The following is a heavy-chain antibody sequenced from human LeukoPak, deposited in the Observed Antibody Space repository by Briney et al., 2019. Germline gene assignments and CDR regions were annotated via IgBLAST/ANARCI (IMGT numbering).Heavy chain of an antibody. Sequence: GGSLRLSCAASGYTFSDYSANWVRQVPGKGLEWVSSISSSGTYIYYADSVKGRFTISRDNAKNSLFLQMNSLRAEDTAVYYCVXGXDPDYVWGXYRLDAFDIWGEGTMVIVSS. V-gene: IGHV3-21*01. CDR3: VXGXDPDYVWGXYRLDAFDI. D-gene: IGHD3-16*02. J-gene: IGHJ3*02. CDR2: ISSSGTYI. CDR1: GYTFSDYS.